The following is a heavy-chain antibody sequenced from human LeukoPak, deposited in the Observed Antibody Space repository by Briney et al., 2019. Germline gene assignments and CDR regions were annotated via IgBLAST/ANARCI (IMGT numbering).Heavy chain of an antibody. J-gene: IGHJ4*02. CDR2: VYYTGNT. CDR1: GDSMRSHY. D-gene: IGHD3-10*01. V-gene: IGHV4-59*11. Sequence: SETLSLTCTVSGDSMRSHYWSWIRQPPGKGLQWIGYVYYTGNTNSNPSLKSRVTISVDTSKNQFSLKLSSVTAADTAVYYCANYRAPYYFDYWGQGTLVTVSS. CDR3: ANYRAPYYFDY.